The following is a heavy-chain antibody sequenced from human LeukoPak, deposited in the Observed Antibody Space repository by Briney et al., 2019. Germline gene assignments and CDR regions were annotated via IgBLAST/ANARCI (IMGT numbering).Heavy chain of an antibody. V-gene: IGHV1-2*02. Sequence: ASVKVSCKASGYTFTAYHLHWLRQAPGQGLEWMGWINPNSGGTNYAQKFQGRVTMTRDTSISTAYMELSRLRSDDTALYYCARDGYQLLFGGWFDPWGQGTLVTVSS. J-gene: IGHJ5*02. CDR3: ARDGYQLLFGGWFDP. D-gene: IGHD2-2*01. CDR1: GYTFTAYH. CDR2: INPNSGGT.